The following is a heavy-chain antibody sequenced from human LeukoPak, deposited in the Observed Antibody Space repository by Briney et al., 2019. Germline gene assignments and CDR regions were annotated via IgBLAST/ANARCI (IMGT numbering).Heavy chain of an antibody. Sequence: PGGSLRLSCAASGFTFSNYVMIWVRQGPGKGLQWVSAINIPGGGTYYADSVKGRFTISRDNSKNALYLQMNSLRVEDTAVYYCIVFGDSNHWGQGTLVTVSS. CDR1: GFTFSNYV. CDR2: INIPGGGT. D-gene: IGHD4-17*01. J-gene: IGHJ5*02. V-gene: IGHV3-23*01. CDR3: IVFGDSNH.